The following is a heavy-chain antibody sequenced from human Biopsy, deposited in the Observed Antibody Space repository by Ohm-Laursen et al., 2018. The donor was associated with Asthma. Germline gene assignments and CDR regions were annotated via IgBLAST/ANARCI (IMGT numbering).Heavy chain of an antibody. CDR1: GFSFSNFA. CDR3: VRDGTDDAFDI. D-gene: IGHD1-1*01. V-gene: IGHV3-7*01. CDR2: IKHDGTEK. Sequence: GSLRLSCSASGFSFSNFAIHWVRQVPGKGLEWVANIKHDGTEKNHVDSLKGRFTMARDNSKNTLDLQMNSLREEDTAVYYCVRDGTDDAFDIWGQGTVVSVSS. J-gene: IGHJ3*02.